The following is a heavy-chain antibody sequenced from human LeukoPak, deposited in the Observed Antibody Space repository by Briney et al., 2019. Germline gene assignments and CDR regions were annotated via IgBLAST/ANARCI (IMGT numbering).Heavy chain of an antibody. D-gene: IGHD3-10*01. CDR1: GYTFTGYY. CDR2: IYPDGGGT. CDR3: GRDVRDSLDY. Sequence: ASVRVSCKASGYTFTGYYMHWVRQAPGQGLEWMGCIYPDGGGTYFAQKLQGRVTMTRDTSISTAYMELSRLRAENTAVYYCGRDVRDSLDYWGQGTLVTVSS. J-gene: IGHJ4*02. V-gene: IGHV1-2*02.